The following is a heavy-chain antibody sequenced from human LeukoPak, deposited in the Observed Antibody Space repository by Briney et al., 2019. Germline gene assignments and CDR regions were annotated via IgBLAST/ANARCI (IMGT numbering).Heavy chain of an antibody. Sequence: GGSLRLSCVASRITFSSYGMHWVRQVPGKGLEWVAFIRGDGTSQYYVDSVKGRFFISRDNSKNTLYLQMNSLRAEDTAVYYCAAPNDFWNGYDYYMDVWGKGTTVSVSS. D-gene: IGHD3-3*01. V-gene: IGHV3-30*02. J-gene: IGHJ6*03. CDR2: IRGDGTSQ. CDR3: AAPNDFWNGYDYYMDV. CDR1: RITFSSYG.